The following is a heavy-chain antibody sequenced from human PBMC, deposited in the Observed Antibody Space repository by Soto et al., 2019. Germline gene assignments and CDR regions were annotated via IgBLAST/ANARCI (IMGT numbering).Heavy chain of an antibody. V-gene: IGHV1-58*01. CDR2: IVVGSGNT. CDR1: GFTFTSSA. Sequence: SVKVSCKASGFTFTSSAVQWVRQARGQRLEWIGWIVVGSGNTNYAQKFQGRVTITADKSTSTAYMELNSLRSEDTAVYYCARDILTQYADYSWFDPWGQGTLVTVSS. D-gene: IGHD3-9*01. J-gene: IGHJ5*02. CDR3: ARDILTQYADYSWFDP.